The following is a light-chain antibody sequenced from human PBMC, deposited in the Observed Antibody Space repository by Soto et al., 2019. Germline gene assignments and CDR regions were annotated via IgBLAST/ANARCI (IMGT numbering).Light chain of an antibody. CDR2: DAS. CDR3: QQYNTYST. J-gene: IGKJ5*01. Sequence: DIQITPSPSTPSASVGDRVTITCRASQSISSWLAWYQQKPGKAPKLLIYDASSLESGVPSRFSGNGSGTEFTLTISSLQPDDFATYYCQQYNTYSTFGQGTRLEIK. CDR1: QSISSW. V-gene: IGKV1-5*01.